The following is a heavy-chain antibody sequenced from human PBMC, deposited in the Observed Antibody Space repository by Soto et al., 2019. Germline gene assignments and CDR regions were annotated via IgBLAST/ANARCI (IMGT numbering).Heavy chain of an antibody. Sequence: SETLSLTCTVSGGSISSGGYYWSWIRQHPGKGLEWIGYIYHSGTTYYNPSLKSRVTISVDTSKNQFSLKLTSVTAADTAVYNCAGVRGNQLRGCFDPGGQGPLVTVSS. V-gene: IGHV4-31*03. J-gene: IGHJ5*02. CDR2: IYHSGTT. CDR3: AGVRGNQLRGCFDP. D-gene: IGHD2-2*01. CDR1: GGSISSGGYY.